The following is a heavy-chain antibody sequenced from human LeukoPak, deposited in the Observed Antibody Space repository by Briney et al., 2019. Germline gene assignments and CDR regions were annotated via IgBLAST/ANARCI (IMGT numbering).Heavy chain of an antibody. CDR3: ARSHRMTTVTTFDY. V-gene: IGHV1-3*01. CDR2: INAGNGNT. J-gene: IGHJ4*02. D-gene: IGHD4-17*01. CDR1: GYTFTSYA. Sequence: ASVKVSCKASGYTFTSYAMHWVRQAPGQRLEWMGWINAGNGNTKYSQKFQGRVTITRDTSASTAYMELSSLRSEDTAVYYYARSHRMTTVTTFDYWGQGTLVTVSS.